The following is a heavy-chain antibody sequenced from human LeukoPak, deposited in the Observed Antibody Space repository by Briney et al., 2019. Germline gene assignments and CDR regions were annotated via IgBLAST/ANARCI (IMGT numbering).Heavy chain of an antibody. CDR1: GGSISSYY. Sequence: SETLSLTCTVSGGSISSYYWSWIRQPPGKGLEWIGYIYYSGSTNYNPSLKSRVTISVDTSKNQFSLKLSSVTAADTAVYYCARISWFGELSVNAFDIWGQGTMVTVSS. J-gene: IGHJ3*02. D-gene: IGHD3-10*01. CDR2: IYYSGST. V-gene: IGHV4-59*08. CDR3: ARISWFGELSVNAFDI.